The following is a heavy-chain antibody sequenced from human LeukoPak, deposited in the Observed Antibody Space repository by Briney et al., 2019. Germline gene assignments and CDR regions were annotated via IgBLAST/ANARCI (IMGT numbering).Heavy chain of an antibody. CDR3: ARSLAAAAPFFDY. D-gene: IGHD6-13*01. CDR2: INHSGST. V-gene: IGHV4-34*01. J-gene: IGHJ4*02. CDR1: GGSFSGYY. Sequence: SETLSLTCAVYGGSFSGYYWSWIRQPPGKGLEWIGEINHSGSTNYNPSLKSRVTISVDTSKNQFSLKLSSVTAADTAVYYCARSLAAAAPFFDYWGQGTLVTVSS.